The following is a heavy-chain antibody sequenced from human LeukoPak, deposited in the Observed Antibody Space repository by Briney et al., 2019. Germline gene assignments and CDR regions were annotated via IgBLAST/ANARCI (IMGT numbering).Heavy chain of an antibody. V-gene: IGHV4-4*09. CDR3: ARLDDSNAYYFDY. CDR1: GGSISSYY. D-gene: IGHD3-22*01. J-gene: IGHJ4*02. Sequence: SETLSLTCTVSGGSISSYYWSWIRQPPGKGLEWIGYIYTSGSTNYNPSLKSRVTISVDTSKNQYSLKLSSVTAADTAVYYCARLDDSNAYYFDYWGQGTLVTVSS. CDR2: IYTSGST.